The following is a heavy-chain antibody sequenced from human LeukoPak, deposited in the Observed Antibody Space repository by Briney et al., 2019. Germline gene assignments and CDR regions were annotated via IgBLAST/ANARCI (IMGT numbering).Heavy chain of an antibody. CDR1: GFTFSSYA. CDR2: ISYDGSNK. CDR3: AREDSSGYYDRLPGY. V-gene: IGHV3-30-3*01. J-gene: IGHJ4*02. D-gene: IGHD3-22*01. Sequence: QPGGSLRLSCAASGFTFSSYAMHWVRQAPGKGLEWVAVISYDGSNKYYADSVKGRFTISRDNSKDTLYLQMNSLRAEDTAVYYCAREDSSGYYDRLPGYWGQGTLVNVSS.